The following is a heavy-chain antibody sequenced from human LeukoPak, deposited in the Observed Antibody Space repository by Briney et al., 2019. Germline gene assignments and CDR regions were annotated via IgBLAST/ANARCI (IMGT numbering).Heavy chain of an antibody. Sequence: AGGSLRLSCAASGFTFSSYAMSWVRQAPGKGLEWVSAISGSGGSTYYADSVKGRFTISRDNSKNTLYLQMNSLRAKDTAVYYCAKDRDYDFWSGYSESGRFDYWGQGTLVTVSS. CDR1: GFTFSSYA. D-gene: IGHD3-3*01. J-gene: IGHJ4*02. V-gene: IGHV3-23*01. CDR2: ISGSGGST. CDR3: AKDRDYDFWSGYSESGRFDY.